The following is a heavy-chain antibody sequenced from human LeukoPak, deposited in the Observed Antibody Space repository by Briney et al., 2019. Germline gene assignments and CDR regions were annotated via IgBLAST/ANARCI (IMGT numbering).Heavy chain of an antibody. J-gene: IGHJ3*02. V-gene: IGHV4-59*01. CDR1: GGSISSYY. CDR3: ARANWRAFDI. Sequence: SETLSLTCTVSGGSISSYYWSWIRQPPGKGLEWIGYIYYSGSTNYNPSLKSRVTISVDTSKNQFSLKLSSVTAADTAVYYCARANWRAFDIWGQGTMVTVSS. D-gene: IGHD5-24*01. CDR2: IYYSGST.